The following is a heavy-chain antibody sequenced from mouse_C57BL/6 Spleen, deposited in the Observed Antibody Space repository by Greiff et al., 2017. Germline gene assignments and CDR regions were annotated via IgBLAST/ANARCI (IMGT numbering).Heavy chain of an antibody. CDR2: IDPSDSYT. V-gene: IGHV1-69*01. D-gene: IGHD2-3*01. CDR3: SRKGIYDWFFYH. J-gene: IGHJ2*01. CDR1: GYTFTSYW. Sequence: VQLQQPGAELVMPGASVKLSCKASGYTFTSYWMHWVKQRPGQGLEWIGEIDPSDSYTNYNQKFKGKSTLTVDKSSRTASMQLSSLTSEDSAVYYRSRKGIYDWFFYHRGQGTT.